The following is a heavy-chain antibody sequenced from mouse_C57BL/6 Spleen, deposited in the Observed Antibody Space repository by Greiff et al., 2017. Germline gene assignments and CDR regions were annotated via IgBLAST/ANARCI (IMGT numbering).Heavy chain of an antibody. V-gene: IGHV1-42*01. CDR3: ARTYDGYYGVFDY. J-gene: IGHJ2*01. D-gene: IGHD2-3*01. Sequence: EVQLQQSGPELVKPGASVKISCKASGYSFTGYYLNWVKQSPDKSLEWIGEINPSTGGTTYNQKFKAKATLTVDKSSSTAYMQLKSLTSEDSAVYYCARTYDGYYGVFDYWGQGTTLTVSA. CDR2: INPSTGGT. CDR1: GYSFTGYY.